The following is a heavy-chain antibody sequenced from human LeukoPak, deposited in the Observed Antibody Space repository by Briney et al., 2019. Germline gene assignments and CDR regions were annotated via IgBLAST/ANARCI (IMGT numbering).Heavy chain of an antibody. D-gene: IGHD5-18*01. V-gene: IGHV3-30*02. CDR2: IRYDGSNK. J-gene: IGHJ4*02. CDR1: GFTFSSYG. Sequence: GGSLRLSCAASGFTFSSYGMHWVRQAPGKGLEWVAFIRYDGSNKYYADSVKGRFTISRDNSKNTLYLQMNSLRAEDTAVYYCALLVDTAMAFDYWGQGTLVTVSS. CDR3: ALLVDTAMAFDY.